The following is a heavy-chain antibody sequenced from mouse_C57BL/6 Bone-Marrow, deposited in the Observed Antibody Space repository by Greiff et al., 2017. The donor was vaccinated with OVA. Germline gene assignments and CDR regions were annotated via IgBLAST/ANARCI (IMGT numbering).Heavy chain of an antibody. CDR3: ALYYYGSSPYWYFDV. D-gene: IGHD1-1*01. Sequence: DVQLQESVAELVRPGASVKLSCTASGFNIKNTYMHWVKPRPEQGLEWIGRIDPAHGNTKYAPKFQGKATITAETSSNTAYLQHSILTSEDTAIYYFALYYYGSSPYWYFDVWGTGTTVTVSS. J-gene: IGHJ1*03. V-gene: IGHV14-3*01. CDR1: GFNIKNTY. CDR2: IDPAHGNT.